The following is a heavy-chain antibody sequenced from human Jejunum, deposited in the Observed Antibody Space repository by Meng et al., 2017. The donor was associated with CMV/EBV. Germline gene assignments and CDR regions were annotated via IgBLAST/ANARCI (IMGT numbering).Heavy chain of an antibody. J-gene: IGHJ4*02. CDR3: EAYGSVKFAQ. CDR1: NDANVSSSLH. Sequence: LRRSRPCTVKPSETLSLSSRGSNDANVSSSLHCAGNPLHPGTVICWVGSIYSCGNMYNSQSLNSRATISVDTSKSQISLRLGSVTAAATSVYFCEAYGSVKFAQWGQGTLVTVSS. CDR2: IYSCGNM. V-gene: IGHV4-39*07. D-gene: IGHD3-10*01.